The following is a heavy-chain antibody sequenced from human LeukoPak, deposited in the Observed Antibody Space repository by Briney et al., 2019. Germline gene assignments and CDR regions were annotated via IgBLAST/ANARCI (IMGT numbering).Heavy chain of an antibody. CDR1: GFTFSSYG. Sequence: GGSLRLSCAASGFTFSSYGMHWVRQAPGKGLEWVALISYDGSNEYYADSVKGRFTISRDSSKNTLYLQMNNLRPEDTAVYYCAKLHNLNCDYWGLGTLVTVSS. CDR2: ISYDGSNE. V-gene: IGHV3-30*18. J-gene: IGHJ4*02. CDR3: AKLHNLNCDY.